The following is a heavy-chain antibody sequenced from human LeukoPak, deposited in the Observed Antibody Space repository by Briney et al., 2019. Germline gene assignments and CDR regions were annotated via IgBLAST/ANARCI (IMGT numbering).Heavy chain of an antibody. Sequence: PETLCLTCAVYGGAFSGYYSSWIRQPPGKGLEWIGEINHSGSTNYNPSLKSRVTISVDTSKNQFSLKLSSVTAADTAVYYCARGGAEARREDYWGQAALFTVSS. J-gene: IGHJ4*02. D-gene: IGHD6-13*01. CDR2: INHSGST. V-gene: IGHV4-34*01. CDR1: GGAFSGYY. CDR3: ARGGAEARREDY.